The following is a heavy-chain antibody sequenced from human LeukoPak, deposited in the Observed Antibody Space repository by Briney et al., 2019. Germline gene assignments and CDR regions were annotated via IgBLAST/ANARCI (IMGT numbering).Heavy chain of an antibody. CDR2: IYYSGST. CDR1: GGSISNYF. J-gene: IGHJ3*02. D-gene: IGHD1-14*01. V-gene: IGHV4-59*01. CDR3: AFSLVPTTTCYDALDI. Sequence: SGTLSLTCTVSGGSISNYFWSWIRQPPGKGLDWIGYIYYSGSTNYNPSLKSRVTISVDTSKNQFSLKLSSVTAADTAVYYCAFSLVPTTTCYDALDIWGQGTMVIVSS.